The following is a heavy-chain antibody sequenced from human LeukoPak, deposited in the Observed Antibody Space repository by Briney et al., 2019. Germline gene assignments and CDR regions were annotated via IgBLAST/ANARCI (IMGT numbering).Heavy chain of an antibody. CDR3: TTLITMIVGTTFDAFDI. CDR2: IKSKTDGGTT. Sequence: GGSLRLSCAASGFTFSSYSMNWVRQAPGKGLEWVGRIKSKTDGGTTDYAAPVKGRFTISRDDSKNTLYLQMNSLKTEDTAVYYCTTLITMIVGTTFDAFDIWGQGTMVTVSS. J-gene: IGHJ3*02. D-gene: IGHD3-22*01. CDR1: GFTFSSYS. V-gene: IGHV3-15*01.